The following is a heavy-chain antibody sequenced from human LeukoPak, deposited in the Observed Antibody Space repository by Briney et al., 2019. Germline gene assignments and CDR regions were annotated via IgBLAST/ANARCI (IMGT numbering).Heavy chain of an antibody. J-gene: IGHJ4*02. V-gene: IGHV3-23*01. D-gene: IGHD3/OR15-3a*01. CDR3: ARTGLGLYSFDY. Sequence: PGGSLRLSCAASGFTFSSYAMSWVRQAPGKGLECISGFSGSGGSTYYADSVKGRFTISRDNAKNSVYLQMNGLRLEDTAVYYCARTGLGLYSFDYWGQGIQVTISS. CDR2: FSGSGGST. CDR1: GFTFSSYA.